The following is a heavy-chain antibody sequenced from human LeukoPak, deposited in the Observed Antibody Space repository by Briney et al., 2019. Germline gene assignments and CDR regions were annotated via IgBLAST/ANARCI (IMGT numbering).Heavy chain of an antibody. Sequence: GGSLRLSCAASGFTFSTYDMAWVRQAPGKGLDWVSAIGHTGTSTFYADSVKGRFTISRDNSRNTLYLYMNSLTADDTAIYYCAKSREQPWNFDYWGPGTLVTVSS. V-gene: IGHV3-23*01. D-gene: IGHD1/OR15-1a*01. J-gene: IGHJ4*02. CDR2: IGHTGTST. CDR1: GFTFSTYD. CDR3: AKSREQPWNFDY.